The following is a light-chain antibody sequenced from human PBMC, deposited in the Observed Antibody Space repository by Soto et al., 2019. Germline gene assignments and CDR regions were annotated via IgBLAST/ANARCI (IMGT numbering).Light chain of an antibody. CDR3: QQYGSSPIT. V-gene: IGKV3-20*01. J-gene: IGKJ5*01. Sequence: SVLTQSPGTPSLSPGERATLSCRASQSVSSYLAWYQQKPGQAPRLLIYGASSRATGIPDRFSGSGSGTDFTLTISRLEPEDFAVYYCQQYGSSPITFGQGTRLEIK. CDR1: QSVSSY. CDR2: GAS.